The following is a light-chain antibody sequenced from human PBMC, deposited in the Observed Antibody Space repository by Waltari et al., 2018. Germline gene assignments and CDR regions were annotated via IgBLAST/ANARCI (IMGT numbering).Light chain of an antibody. CDR1: QGLSGS. J-gene: IGKJ2*01. Sequence: DIQMIQSPSSLSASVGDRVTITCRASQGLSGSLAWYQRKPGRAPKLLIYAASTLESGVPSRFSGSGSGTDYTLTINSLQPEDFATYYCQQYYSTPYTFGQGTKLEI. V-gene: IGKV1-NL1*01. CDR3: QQYYSTPYT. CDR2: AAS.